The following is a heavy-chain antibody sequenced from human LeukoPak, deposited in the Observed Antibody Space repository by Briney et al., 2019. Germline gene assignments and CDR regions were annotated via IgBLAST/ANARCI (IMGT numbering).Heavy chain of an antibody. D-gene: IGHD1-1*01. Sequence: PGGSLRLSCAASGFTFSSYEMNWVRHAPGIGLEWVSYVSSSGSTIYYAYSVKVPFTISRDNAKNSMYLQMNSLRAEDTAVYYCARLPDLEGYFQHWGQGTLVTVSS. CDR1: GFTFSSYE. CDR2: VSSSGSTI. V-gene: IGHV3-48*03. CDR3: ARLPDLEGYFQH. J-gene: IGHJ1*01.